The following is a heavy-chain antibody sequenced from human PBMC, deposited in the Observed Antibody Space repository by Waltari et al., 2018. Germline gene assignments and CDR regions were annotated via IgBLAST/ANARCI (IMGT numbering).Heavy chain of an antibody. D-gene: IGHD3-22*01. CDR1: GGSISSYS. V-gene: IGHV4-4*07. J-gene: IGHJ4*02. CDR2: IYTSGST. CDR3: ASGGDSRGYFDY. Sequence: QVQLQESGPGLVKPSETLSLTCPVSGGSISSYSCSWIRQPAGKGLEWIGRIYTSGSTNDNPSLKSRVTMSVDTSKNQFSLKLSSVTAADTAVYYCASGGDSRGYFDYWGQGTLVTVSS.